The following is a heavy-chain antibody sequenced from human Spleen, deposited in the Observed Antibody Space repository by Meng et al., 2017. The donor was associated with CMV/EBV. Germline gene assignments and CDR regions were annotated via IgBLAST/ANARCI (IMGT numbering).Heavy chain of an antibody. CDR3: ATGYCSGGSCYGG. J-gene: IGHJ4*02. Sequence: VSGCTFSDYYIHWVQQAAGKGLEWMGLVEPEDGDTIYAEKFQGRLTITADTSTDTAYMELSSLRSEDTAVYYCATGYCSGGSCYGGWGQGTLVTVSS. D-gene: IGHD2-15*01. CDR1: GCTFSDYY. V-gene: IGHV1-69-2*01. CDR2: VEPEDGDT.